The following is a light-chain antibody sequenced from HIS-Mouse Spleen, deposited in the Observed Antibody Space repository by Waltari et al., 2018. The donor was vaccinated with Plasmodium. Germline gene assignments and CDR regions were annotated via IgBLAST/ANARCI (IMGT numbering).Light chain of an antibody. CDR2: DVS. J-gene: IGLJ1*01. V-gene: IGLV2-11*01. CDR3: CSYAGSYTYV. CDR1: SSHVRRYNY. Sequence: QSALTQPRPVSGSRGQSVTISCTGTSSHVRRYNYVAWYQQDPGKAPKLMIYDVSKRPSGVPDRFSGSKSGNTASLTISGLQAEDEADYSCCSYAGSYTYVFGTGTKVTVL.